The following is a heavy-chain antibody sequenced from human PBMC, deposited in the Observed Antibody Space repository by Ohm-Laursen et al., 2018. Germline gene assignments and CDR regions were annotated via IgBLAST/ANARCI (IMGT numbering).Heavy chain of an antibody. Sequence: RSLRLSCAAPGFTFSSYGMHWVRQTPGKGMDWVALISYDGNKKYYADSVKGRFTISRDYSENTVYLQMNSLRDEDTAVYYFAKDLGAVNSIPVRMDVWGQGTRVTVSS. CDR3: AKDLGAVNSIPVRMDV. J-gene: IGHJ6*02. V-gene: IGHV3-30*18. D-gene: IGHD4-11*01. CDR1: GFTFSSYG. CDR2: ISYDGNKK.